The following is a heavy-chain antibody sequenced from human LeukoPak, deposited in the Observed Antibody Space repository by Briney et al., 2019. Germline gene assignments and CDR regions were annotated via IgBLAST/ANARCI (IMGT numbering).Heavy chain of an antibody. V-gene: IGHV3-74*01. CDR3: AKTAIFGVVIYYFDY. Sequence: PGGSLRLSCAASGSYWMHWVRQAPGKGLVWVSHINSDGSWTSYADSVKGRFTISKDNAKNTLYLQMNSLRAEDTAVYYCAKTAIFGVVIYYFDYWGQGTLVTVSS. J-gene: IGHJ4*02. CDR1: GSYW. D-gene: IGHD3-3*01. CDR2: INSDGSWT.